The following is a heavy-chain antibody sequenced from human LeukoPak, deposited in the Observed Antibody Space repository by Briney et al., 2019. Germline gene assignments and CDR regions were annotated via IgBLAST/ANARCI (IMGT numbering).Heavy chain of an antibody. V-gene: IGHV3-7*01. CDR3: GPIREGCGSATCYDDYYYDMDV. J-gene: IGHJ6*02. Sequence: GGSLRLSCAASGFTFSSYSMNWVRQAPGKGLEWVANIKQDGSEKYYVDSVKGRFTISRDNAKNSLYLQMNSLRAEDTAVYYCGPIREGCGSATCYDDYYYDMDVWGQGTTVTVSS. CDR1: GFTFSSYS. CDR2: IKQDGSEK. D-gene: IGHD2-2*01.